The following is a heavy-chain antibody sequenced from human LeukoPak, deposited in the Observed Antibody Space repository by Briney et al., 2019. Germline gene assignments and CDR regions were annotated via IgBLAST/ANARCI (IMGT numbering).Heavy chain of an antibody. D-gene: IGHD3-10*01. J-gene: IGHJ4*02. Sequence: KSSETLSLTCTVSGGSISSSSYYWGWIRQPPGKGLEWIGSIYYSGNTYYNPSLKSRVTISVDTSKNQLSLKLSSVTAADTAVYYCASWGAIHHHFDYWGQGTLVTVSS. V-gene: IGHV4-39*01. CDR2: IYYSGNT. CDR1: GGSISSSSYY. CDR3: ASWGAIHHHFDY.